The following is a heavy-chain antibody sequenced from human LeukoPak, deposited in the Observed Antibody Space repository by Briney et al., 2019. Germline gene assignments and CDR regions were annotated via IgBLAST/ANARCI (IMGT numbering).Heavy chain of an antibody. D-gene: IGHD5-18*01. V-gene: IGHV3-21*01. J-gene: IGHJ5*02. CDR2: ISSNSDYV. CDR3: SRLSSLYSAMFNL. Sequence: MAGGSLRLSCAASGFTLPSNSMSWLRQAPGKGLEWVSSISSNSDYVYYAGSVKGRFTISRDNARNSLYLQMNSLRAEDTAVYYFSRLSSLYSAMFNLWGQGTLVTVSS. CDR1: GFTLPSNS.